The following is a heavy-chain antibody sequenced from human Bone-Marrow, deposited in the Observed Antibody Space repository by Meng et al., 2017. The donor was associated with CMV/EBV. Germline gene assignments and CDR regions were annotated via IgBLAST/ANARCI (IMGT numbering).Heavy chain of an antibody. Sequence: GESLKISCAASGFTFSSYAMSWVRQAPGKGLEWVSVIYSGGSSTYYADSVKGRFTISRDNSKNTLYLQTNSLRAEDTAVYYCAKAPYSSSWYSDYWGQGTLVTVSS. D-gene: IGHD6-13*01. V-gene: IGHV3-23*03. J-gene: IGHJ4*02. CDR3: AKAPYSSSWYSDY. CDR2: IYSGGSST. CDR1: GFTFSSYA.